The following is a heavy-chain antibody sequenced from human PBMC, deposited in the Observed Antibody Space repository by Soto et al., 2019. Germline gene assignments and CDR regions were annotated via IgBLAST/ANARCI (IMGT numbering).Heavy chain of an antibody. CDR2: IYPGDSDT. CDR1: GYIFTNYW. Sequence: LGESLKISCKGSGYIFTNYWIGWVRQMPGKGLEWMGIIYPGDSDTRYSPSFQGQVTISADKSINTAYLQWSSLKASDTAMYYCERFYCSRNPCYEFDYWCQAIQVTVS. J-gene: IGHJ4*02. CDR3: ERFYCSRNPCYEFDY. D-gene: IGHD2-2*01. V-gene: IGHV5-51*01.